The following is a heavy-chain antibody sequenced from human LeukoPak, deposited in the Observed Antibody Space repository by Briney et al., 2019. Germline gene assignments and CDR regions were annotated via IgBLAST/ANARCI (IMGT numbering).Heavy chain of an antibody. CDR1: GGSISSYY. CDR3: ARESRRSYCNEY. J-gene: IGHJ4*02. V-gene: IGHV4-4*07. Sequence: SETLSLTCTVSGGSISSYYWSWIRQPAGKGLEWIGRIFSSGSTNYDPSLKSRVTMSVDTSKNQFSLKLSSVTAADTAEYFCARESRRSYCNEYWGQGTLVTVSS. D-gene: IGHD2-2*01. CDR2: IFSSGST.